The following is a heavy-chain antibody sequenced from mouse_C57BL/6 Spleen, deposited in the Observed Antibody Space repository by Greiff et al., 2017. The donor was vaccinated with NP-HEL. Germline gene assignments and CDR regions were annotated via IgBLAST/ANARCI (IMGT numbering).Heavy chain of an antibody. V-gene: IGHV1-64*01. CDR3: ASRPYGDAMDY. CDR1: GYTFTSYW. J-gene: IGHJ4*01. Sequence: VQLQQPGAELVKPGASVKLSCKASGYTFTSYWMHWVKQRPGQGLEWIGMIHPNSGSTNYNEKFKSKATLTVDKSSSTAYMQLSSLTSEDSAVYYCASRPYGDAMDYWGQGTSVTVSS. CDR2: IHPNSGST. D-gene: IGHD1-1*01.